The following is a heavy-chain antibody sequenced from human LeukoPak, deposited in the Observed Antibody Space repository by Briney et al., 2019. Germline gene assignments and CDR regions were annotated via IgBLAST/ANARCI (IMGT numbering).Heavy chain of an antibody. Sequence: ASVKVSCKASGYTFSNYDINWVRQATAQGLEWMGWMNPKSGNAGYAQKFQGRVTMTRDTSRGTAYMELSSLRSEDTAVYYCARPYCSAGSCFPNWLDPWGQGTLVTVSS. V-gene: IGHV1-8*01. CDR1: GYTFSNYD. J-gene: IGHJ5*02. CDR3: ARPYCSAGSCFPNWLDP. CDR2: MNPKSGNA. D-gene: IGHD2-15*01.